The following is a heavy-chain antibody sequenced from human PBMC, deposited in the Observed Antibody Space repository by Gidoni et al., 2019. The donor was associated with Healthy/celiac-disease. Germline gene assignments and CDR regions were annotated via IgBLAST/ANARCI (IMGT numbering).Heavy chain of an antibody. CDR1: GFTFRSYG. CDR2: IRYDGSND. D-gene: IGHD4-17*01. CDR3: AKTFGDYGGF. V-gene: IGHV3-30*02. Sequence: VQLVGSGGGVVQPRGSLSRACAASGFTFRSYGMHWVRQAPGKGLEWVAYIRYDGSNDHYADSVKGRFTISRDNSKNTLFLQMNSLRTEDTAMYYCAKTFGDYGGFWGQGTLVTVSS. J-gene: IGHJ4*02.